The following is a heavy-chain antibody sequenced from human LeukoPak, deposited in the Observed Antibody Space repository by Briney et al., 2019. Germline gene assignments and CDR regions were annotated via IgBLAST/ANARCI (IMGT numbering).Heavy chain of an antibody. V-gene: IGHV3-72*01. CDR3: ARGGSFGAFDI. J-gene: IGHJ3*02. CDR2: TRNKANSYTT. D-gene: IGHD1-26*01. Sequence: PGGALRLSCAASGFTFSDHYMDWVGQAPGKGGEGVGRTRNKANSYTTEYAAPVKGRFTISRDDSKTSLYLQMNSLKTEDTAVYYCARGGSFGAFDIWGQGTMVTVSS. CDR1: GFTFSDHY.